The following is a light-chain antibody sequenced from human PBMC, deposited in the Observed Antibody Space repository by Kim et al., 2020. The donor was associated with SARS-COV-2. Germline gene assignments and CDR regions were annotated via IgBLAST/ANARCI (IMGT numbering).Light chain of an antibody. CDR1: SGHSSYD. Sequence: QPVLTQSPSASASLGASVKLTCTLSSGHSSYDIAWHQQQPEKGPRYLMKLNSDGSHSKGDGIPDRFSGSSSGAERYLTISSLQSEDEADYYCQTWGTGIRVFGGGTQLTV. CDR2: LNSDGSH. J-gene: IGLJ2*01. CDR3: QTWGTGIRV. V-gene: IGLV4-69*01.